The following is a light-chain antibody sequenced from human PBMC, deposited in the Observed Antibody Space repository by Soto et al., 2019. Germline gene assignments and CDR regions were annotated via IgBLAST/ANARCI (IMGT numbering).Light chain of an antibody. CDR1: SSDVGGYNS. V-gene: IGLV2-14*01. J-gene: IGLJ2*01. Sequence: QSVLTQPASVSGSPGQSITISCTGTSSDVGGYNSVSWYQQHPGKAPKLMIYDVNNRPSGVSNRFSGSKSGNTASLTISGLQAEDEADYYCSSYTSSNTVVFGGGTQLTVL. CDR3: SSYTSSNTVV. CDR2: DVN.